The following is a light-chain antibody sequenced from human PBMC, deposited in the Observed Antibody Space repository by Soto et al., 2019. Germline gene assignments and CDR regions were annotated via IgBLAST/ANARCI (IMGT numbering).Light chain of an antibody. CDR3: QSYDSSLSGVV. V-gene: IGLV1-40*01. Sequence: QSVLTQPPSVSGAPGQRVTISCTGSSSNIGAGYDVHWYQQLPGTAPKLLIYNNINRPSGVPDRFSGSKSGTSVALAITGLQAEDEADYYCQSYDSSLSGVVFGGGTKFTVL. CDR1: SSNIGAGYD. J-gene: IGLJ2*01. CDR2: NNI.